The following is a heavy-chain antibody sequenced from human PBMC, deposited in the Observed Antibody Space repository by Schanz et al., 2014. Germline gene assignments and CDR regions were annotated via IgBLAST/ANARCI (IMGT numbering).Heavy chain of an antibody. V-gene: IGHV3-30-3*01. Sequence: GQLAESGGGVVQPGRSLRLSCAAYGFTLSSYAMHWVRQAPGKGLEWVAVISYDGSNKYYADSVKGRFTISRDNAKNSLYLQMNSLRAEDTAVYYCAREEGWGIAAAGPKHYYYGMDVWGQGTTVTVSS. D-gene: IGHD6-13*01. J-gene: IGHJ6*02. CDR1: GFTLSSYA. CDR3: AREEGWGIAAAGPKHYYYGMDV. CDR2: ISYDGSNK.